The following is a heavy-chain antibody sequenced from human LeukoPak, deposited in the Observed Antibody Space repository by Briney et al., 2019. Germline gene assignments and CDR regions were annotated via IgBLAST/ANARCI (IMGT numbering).Heavy chain of an antibody. J-gene: IGHJ6*02. CDR2: IIPIFGTA. Sequence: SEKVSCKASGGTFSSYAISWVRQAPGQGLEWMGGIIPIFGTANYAQKFQGRVTITADESTSTAYMELSSLRSEDTAVYYCARDSDSYYGSGSYYPADYYYGMDVWGQGTTVTVSS. CDR1: GGTFSSYA. CDR3: ARDSDSYYGSGSYYPADYYYGMDV. D-gene: IGHD3-10*01. V-gene: IGHV1-69*13.